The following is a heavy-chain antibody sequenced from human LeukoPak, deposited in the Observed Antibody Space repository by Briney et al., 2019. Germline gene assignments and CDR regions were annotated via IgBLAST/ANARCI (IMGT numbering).Heavy chain of an antibody. CDR2: IYYSGST. CDR3: ARSPERYYYDSFGAFDI. CDR1: GGSISSYY. V-gene: IGHV4-59*01. J-gene: IGHJ3*02. Sequence: PSETLSLTCTVSGGSISSYYWSWIRQPPGKGLEWIGYIYYSGSTNYNPSLKSRVTISVDTSKNQFSLKLSSVTAADTAVYYCARSPERYYYDSFGAFDIWGQGTMVTVSS. D-gene: IGHD3-22*01.